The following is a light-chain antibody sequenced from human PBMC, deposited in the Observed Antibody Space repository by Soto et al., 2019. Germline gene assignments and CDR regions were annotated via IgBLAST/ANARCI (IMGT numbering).Light chain of an antibody. V-gene: IGLV1-40*01. J-gene: IGLJ1*01. CDR2: DNN. CDR3: QSYDTSLNYV. Sequence: SVLTQPPSVSGAPGQRVTISCTGSSSNIGAGYDIYWYQQLPGTAPKLLIYDNNNRPSGVPDRFSGSNSGTSASLAITGLQAEDEADYYCQSYDTSLNYVFGTGTKVTVL. CDR1: SSNIGAGYD.